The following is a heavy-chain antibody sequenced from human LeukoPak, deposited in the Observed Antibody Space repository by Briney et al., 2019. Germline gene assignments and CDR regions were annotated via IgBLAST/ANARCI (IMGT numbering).Heavy chain of an antibody. Sequence: GGSLRLSCAASGFSFSSYWMHWVRQPPGKGLVWVSRLNSDGSSTNYADSVKGRFTISRDNAKNTLYLQMNSLRAEDTAVYYCAAVVRLLGIWGQGTLVTVSS. CDR2: LNSDGSST. V-gene: IGHV3-74*01. J-gene: IGHJ4*02. CDR3: AAVVRLLGI. CDR1: GFSFSSYW. D-gene: IGHD2-21*02.